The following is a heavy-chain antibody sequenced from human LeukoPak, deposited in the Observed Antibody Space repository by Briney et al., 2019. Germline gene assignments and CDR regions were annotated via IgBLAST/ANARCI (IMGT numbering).Heavy chain of an antibody. J-gene: IGHJ4*02. CDR1: GGSFSSYY. CDR2: IYTSGST. CDR3: ATGDGYNSCDY. Sequence: SETLSLTCTVSGGSFSSYYWSWIRQPAGKGLEWIGRIYTSGSTNYNSSLKSRVTMSVDTSKNQVSLKLSSVTAADTAVYYCATGDGYNSCDYWGQGTLVTVSS. V-gene: IGHV4-4*07. D-gene: IGHD5-24*01.